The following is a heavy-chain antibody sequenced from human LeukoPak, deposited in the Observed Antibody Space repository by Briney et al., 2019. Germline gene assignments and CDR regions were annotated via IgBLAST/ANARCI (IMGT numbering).Heavy chain of an antibody. D-gene: IGHD6-13*01. J-gene: IGHJ6*03. CDR3: ARDPSIAAGGPYYYYMDV. CDR2: INPSGGST. CDR1: GYTFTSYY. Sequence: ASVKVSCKASGYTFTSYYMHWVRQAPGQGLEWMGIINPSGGSTSYAQKLQDRVTMTTDTSTSTAYMELRSLRFDDTAVYYCARDPSIAAGGPYYYYMDVWGKGTTVTISS. V-gene: IGHV1-46*01.